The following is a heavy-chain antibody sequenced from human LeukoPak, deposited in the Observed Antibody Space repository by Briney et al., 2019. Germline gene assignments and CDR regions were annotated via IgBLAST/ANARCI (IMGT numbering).Heavy chain of an antibody. J-gene: IGHJ3*02. V-gene: IGHV3-7*01. CDR3: ARVSRFGGGAFDI. D-gene: IGHD3-10*01. CDR2: IKQDGSEK. CDR1: GFTFSNYW. Sequence: PGGSLRLSCAASGFTFSNYWMTWVRQAPGKGLEWVANIKQDGSEKYYVDSVKGRFTISRDNAKNSLYLQMNSLRAEDTAVYYCARVSRFGGGAFDIWGQGTMVTVSS.